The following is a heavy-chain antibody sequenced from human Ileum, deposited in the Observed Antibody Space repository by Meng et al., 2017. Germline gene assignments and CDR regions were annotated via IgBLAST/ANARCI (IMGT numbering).Heavy chain of an antibody. J-gene: IGHJ4*02. V-gene: IGHV4-30-4*01. Sequence: QVQLHESGPGPLKSSQTLSLTCTVSGGAISIGDYYWSWVRQPPGNGLEWIGYIDYSGSTYYNPSLKSRAIMSVDTSKNHFYLKLSSGTAADTAVYYCARDRGGSYYLDYWGQGTLVTVSS. CDR2: IDYSGST. D-gene: IGHD2-15*01. CDR3: ARDRGGSYYLDY. CDR1: GGAISIGDYY.